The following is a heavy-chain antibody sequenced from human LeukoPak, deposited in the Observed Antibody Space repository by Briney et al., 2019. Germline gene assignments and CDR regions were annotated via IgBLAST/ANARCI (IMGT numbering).Heavy chain of an antibody. Sequence: GGSLRLSCAASGFSFSSYAMSWVRQAPGKGLEWVSVISGSGGSTNYADSVKGRFTSSRDNSKNTLYLQMNSLRAEDTAVYYCARALGDFWSGYYFDYWGQGTLVTVSS. D-gene: IGHD3-3*01. V-gene: IGHV3-23*01. CDR1: GFSFSSYA. CDR3: ARALGDFWSGYYFDY. CDR2: ISGSGGST. J-gene: IGHJ4*02.